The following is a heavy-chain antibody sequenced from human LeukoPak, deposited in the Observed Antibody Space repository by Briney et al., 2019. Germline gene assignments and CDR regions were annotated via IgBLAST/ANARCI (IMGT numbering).Heavy chain of an antibody. D-gene: IGHD2-15*01. CDR1: GFTFSSYS. J-gene: IGHJ4*02. V-gene: IGHV3-21*01. Sequence: GGSLRLSCAASGFTFSSYSMNWVRQAPGKGVEWVSSISSISSYIHYADAVKGRFTISRDNAKNTLYLQMNSLRAEDTAVYYCARSATGGYFDYWGQGTLVPVSS. CDR3: ARSATGGYFDY. CDR2: ISSISSYI.